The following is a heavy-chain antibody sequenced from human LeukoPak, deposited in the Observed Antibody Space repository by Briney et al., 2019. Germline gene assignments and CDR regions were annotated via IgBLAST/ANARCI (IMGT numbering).Heavy chain of an antibody. V-gene: IGHV3-66*01. CDR3: ARDPGAAAGNLWS. CDR1: GFTVSNNF. J-gene: IGHJ5*02. Sequence: GGSLRLSCVVSGFTVSNNFMTWVRQAPGKGLEWVSLIYSDGNIYYADSVKGRFTISRDGSKNTLYLQMNSLRAEDTAVYYCARDPGAAAGNLWSWGQGTLVTVSS. D-gene: IGHD6-13*01. CDR2: IYSDGNI.